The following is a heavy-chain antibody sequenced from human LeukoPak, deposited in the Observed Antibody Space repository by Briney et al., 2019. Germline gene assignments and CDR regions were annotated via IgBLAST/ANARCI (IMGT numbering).Heavy chain of an antibody. CDR3: AKDRYSSGWYFDY. V-gene: IGHV3-30*18. D-gene: IGHD6-19*01. Sequence: GGSLRLSCAASGFTFSSYGMHWVRQAPGKGLEWVAVISYDGSNKYYADSVKGRFTIFRDNSKNTLYLQMNSLRAEDTAVYYCAKDRYSSGWYFDYWGQGTLVTVSS. CDR1: GFTFSSYG. CDR2: ISYDGSNK. J-gene: IGHJ4*02.